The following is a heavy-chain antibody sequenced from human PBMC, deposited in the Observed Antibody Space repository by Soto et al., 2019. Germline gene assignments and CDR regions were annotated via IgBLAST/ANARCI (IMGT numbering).Heavy chain of an antibody. CDR3: ASGWSTVNFDY. V-gene: IGHV3-7*01. D-gene: IGHD6-19*01. J-gene: IGHJ4*02. CDR1: GVTFSSYW. CDR2: IKQDGSEK. Sequence: PGGSLGLSCAASGVTFSSYWMSWFRQAPGKGLEWVANIKQDGSEKYYVDSVKGRFTISRDNAKNSLYLQMNSLRAEDTAVYYCASGWSTVNFDYWGQGTLVTVSS.